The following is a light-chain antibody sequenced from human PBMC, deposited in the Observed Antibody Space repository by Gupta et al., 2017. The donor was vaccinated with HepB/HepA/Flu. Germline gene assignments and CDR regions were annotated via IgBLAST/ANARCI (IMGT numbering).Light chain of an antibody. CDR2: DTS. J-gene: IGLJ3*02. CDR1: TGAVTGGHY. Sequence: QAVVTQEPSLTVSPGGTVTLTCGSSTGAVTGGHYPYWFQQKPGQAPRTLIYDTSNKQSWTPARFSGPLLGGKAALTLSGAQPEDEADYYCLVSYRGARVFGGGTKLTVL. V-gene: IGLV7-46*01. CDR3: LVSYRGARV.